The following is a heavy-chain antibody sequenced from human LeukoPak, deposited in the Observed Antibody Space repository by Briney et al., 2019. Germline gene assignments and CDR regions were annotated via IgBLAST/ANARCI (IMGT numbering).Heavy chain of an antibody. Sequence: GASVKVSCKASGYTFTSYSISRVREAPGQGLEWMGWISAYNGNTNYAQKLQGRVTMTTDTSTRTAYMELRSLRSDDTAVYYCAAGRESHYYDSSGYSGYWGQGTLVTVSS. J-gene: IGHJ4*02. V-gene: IGHV1-18*01. D-gene: IGHD3-22*01. CDR3: AAGRESHYYDSSGYSGY. CDR2: ISAYNGNT. CDR1: GYTFTSYS.